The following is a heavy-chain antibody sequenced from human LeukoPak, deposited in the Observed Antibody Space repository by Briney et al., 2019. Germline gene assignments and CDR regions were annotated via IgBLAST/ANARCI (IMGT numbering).Heavy chain of an antibody. J-gene: IGHJ4*02. CDR1: GFTFSSYG. V-gene: IGHV3-30*18. D-gene: IGHD3-10*01. CDR3: AKEGEFSVTLDY. Sequence: GGSLRLSCAASGFTFSSYGMHWVRQAPGKGLEWVAVISYDGSNKYYADPVKGRFTISRDNSKNTLYLQMNSLRAEDTTVYYCAKEGEFSVTLDYWGQGTLVTVSS. CDR2: ISYDGSNK.